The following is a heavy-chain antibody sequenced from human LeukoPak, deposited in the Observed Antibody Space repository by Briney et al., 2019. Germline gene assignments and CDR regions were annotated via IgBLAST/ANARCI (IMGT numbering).Heavy chain of an antibody. CDR1: GYTFTGYY. V-gene: IGHV1-2*04. CDR3: ARDGSPHYDEVQYYFDY. D-gene: IGHD4-17*01. Sequence: ASVKVSCKASGYTFTGYYMHWVRQAPGQGLEWMGWVNPNSGGTNYAQKFQGWVTMTRDTSISTAYMELSRLRSDDTAVYYCARDGSPHYDEVQYYFDYWGQGTLVTVSS. J-gene: IGHJ4*02. CDR2: VNPNSGGT.